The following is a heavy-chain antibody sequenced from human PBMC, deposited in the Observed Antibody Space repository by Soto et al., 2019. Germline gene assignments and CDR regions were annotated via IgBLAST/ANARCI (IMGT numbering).Heavy chain of an antibody. D-gene: IGHD2-2*01. Sequence: ASVKVSCKASGYTFTSCAMHWVRQAPGQRLEWMGWINAGNGNTKYSQKFQGRVTITRDTSASTAYMELSSLRSEDTAVYYCARDLTTPIVVVPAAPPDAFDIWGQGTMVTVSS. J-gene: IGHJ3*02. CDR1: GYTFTSCA. CDR3: ARDLTTPIVVVPAAPPDAFDI. V-gene: IGHV1-3*01. CDR2: INAGNGNT.